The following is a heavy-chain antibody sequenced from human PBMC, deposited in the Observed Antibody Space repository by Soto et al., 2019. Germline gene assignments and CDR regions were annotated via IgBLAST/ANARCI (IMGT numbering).Heavy chain of an antibody. CDR1: GFTFSSYG. J-gene: IGHJ4*02. D-gene: IGHD6-19*01. Sequence: QVQLVESGGGVVQPGRSLRLSCAAPGFTFSSYGMHWVRQAPGKGLEWVAVIWYDGSNKYYADSVKGRFTISRDNSKNTLYLQMNSLRAEDTAVYYCAREPRDYSSGWYYFLYWGQGTLVTVSS. V-gene: IGHV3-33*01. CDR3: AREPRDYSSGWYYFLY. CDR2: IWYDGSNK.